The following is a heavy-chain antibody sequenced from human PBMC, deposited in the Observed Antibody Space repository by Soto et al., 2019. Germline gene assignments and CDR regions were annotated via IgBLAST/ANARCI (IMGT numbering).Heavy chain of an antibody. CDR1: GGSISSFY. CDR2: IYSGGRN. Sequence: SETLSLTCTVAGGSISSFYWSWIRQPAGKGLEWLGRIYSGGRNNYNPSLKSRVTISVDTSKNQFSLKLSSVTAADTAVYYCARERRYYYDSSGNWFDPWGQGTLVTVSS. CDR3: ARERRYYYDSSGNWFDP. J-gene: IGHJ5*02. V-gene: IGHV4-4*07. D-gene: IGHD3-22*01.